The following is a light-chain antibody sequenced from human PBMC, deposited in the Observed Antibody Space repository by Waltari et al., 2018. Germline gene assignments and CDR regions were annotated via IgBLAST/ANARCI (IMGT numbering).Light chain of an antibody. CDR1: QSVRTH. V-gene: IGKV3-15*01. Sequence: EIVMTHSPPTLSVSTGERATLSCRASQSVRTHLAWYQQRPGQAPRLLIYGASTRATGIPARFSGSGSGTDFILTISSLQSEDFAVYHCQQGNSWPWTFGQGTKVEIK. J-gene: IGKJ1*01. CDR2: GAS. CDR3: QQGNSWPWT.